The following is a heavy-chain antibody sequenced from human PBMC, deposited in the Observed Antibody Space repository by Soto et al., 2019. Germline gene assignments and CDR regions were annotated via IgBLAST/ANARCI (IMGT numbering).Heavy chain of an antibody. CDR3: ARLDQQLPDY. V-gene: IGHV4-59*01. Sequence: KPSETLSLTCTVSGGSISSYYWSWIRQPPGKGLEWIGYIYYSGSTNYNPSLKSRVTISVDTSKNQFSLKLSSVTAADTAVYYCARLDQQLPDYWGQGTLVTVSS. D-gene: IGHD6-13*01. CDR1: GGSISSYY. J-gene: IGHJ4*02. CDR2: IYYSGST.